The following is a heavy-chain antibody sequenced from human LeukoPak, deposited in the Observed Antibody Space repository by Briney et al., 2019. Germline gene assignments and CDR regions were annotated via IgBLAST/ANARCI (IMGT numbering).Heavy chain of an antibody. CDR3: ARDLGDGSDDY. V-gene: IGHV4-4*02. D-gene: IGHD5-24*01. Sequence: GSLRLSCAASGFTFSNAWMSWVRQPPGKGLEWIGEIYHSGSTNYNPSLKSRVTISVDKSKNQFSLKLSSVTAADTAVYYCARDLGDGSDDYWGQGTLVTVSS. J-gene: IGHJ4*02. CDR2: IYHSGST. CDR1: GFTFSNAW.